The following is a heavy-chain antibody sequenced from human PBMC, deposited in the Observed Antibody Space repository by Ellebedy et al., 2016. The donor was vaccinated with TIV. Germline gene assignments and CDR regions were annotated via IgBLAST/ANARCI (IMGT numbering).Heavy chain of an antibody. Sequence: MPSETLSLTCTVSGGSISSYYWSWIRQPPGKGLEWIGYIYYSGSTNYNPSLQSRVTISVDASKNQFSLKLTSVTAADTAVYYCARVVWQLPVSYAFDIWGQGTVVTVSS. J-gene: IGHJ3*02. CDR1: GGSISSYY. CDR2: IYYSGST. V-gene: IGHV4-59*01. CDR3: ARVVWQLPVSYAFDI. D-gene: IGHD2-15*01.